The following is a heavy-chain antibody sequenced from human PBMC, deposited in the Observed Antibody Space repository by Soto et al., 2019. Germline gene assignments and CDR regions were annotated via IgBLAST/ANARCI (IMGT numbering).Heavy chain of an antibody. D-gene: IGHD1-1*01. CDR2: INPNSGGT. Sequence: ASVKVSCKASGYTFTGYYMHWVRQAPGQGLEWMGWINPNSGGTNYAQKFQGWVTMTRDTSISTAYMELSRLRPDDTAVYYCARDGNWNDPGLDAFDIWGQGTMVTVS. CDR3: ARDGNWNDPGLDAFDI. V-gene: IGHV1-2*04. CDR1: GYTFTGYY. J-gene: IGHJ3*02.